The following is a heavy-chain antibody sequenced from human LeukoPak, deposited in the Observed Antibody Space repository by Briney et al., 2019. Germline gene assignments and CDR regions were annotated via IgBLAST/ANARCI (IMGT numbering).Heavy chain of an antibody. Sequence: GGSLRLSCAASGFTFSSYSMNWVRQAPGKGLECVSSISSSSSYIYYADSMKGRFTISRDNAKNSLYLQMNSLRAEDTAVYYCARGTLSRFDYWGQGTLVTVSS. V-gene: IGHV3-21*01. J-gene: IGHJ4*02. CDR1: GFTFSSYS. CDR3: ARGTLSRFDY. CDR2: ISSSSSYI.